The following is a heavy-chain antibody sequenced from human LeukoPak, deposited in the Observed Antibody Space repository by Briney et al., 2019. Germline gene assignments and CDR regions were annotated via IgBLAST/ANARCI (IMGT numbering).Heavy chain of an antibody. Sequence: SETLSLTCTVSGGSVSSGSYYWSWIRQPPGKGLEWIGYIYYSGSTNYNPSLKSRVTISVDTSKNQFSLRLNSMTAADTAVYYCARGGSWYRFDYWGQGTLVTVSS. V-gene: IGHV4-61*01. CDR2: IYYSGST. CDR3: ARGGSWYRFDY. CDR1: GGSVSSGSYY. J-gene: IGHJ4*02. D-gene: IGHD6-13*01.